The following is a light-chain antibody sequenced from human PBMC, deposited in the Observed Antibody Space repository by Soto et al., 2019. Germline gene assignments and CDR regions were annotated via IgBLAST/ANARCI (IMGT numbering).Light chain of an antibody. Sequence: DIQMTQSPSTLSASVGDRVTITCRASQSISSWLAWYQQKPGKAPKLLIYDASSLESGVPSRFSGSGSGTEFPLTISSLQADDVATYYCQQYNRWGTFGQGTKVEIK. CDR3: QQYNRWGT. CDR2: DAS. V-gene: IGKV1-5*01. CDR1: QSISSW. J-gene: IGKJ1*01.